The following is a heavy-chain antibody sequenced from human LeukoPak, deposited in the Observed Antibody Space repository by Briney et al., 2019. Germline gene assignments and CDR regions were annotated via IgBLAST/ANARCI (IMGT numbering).Heavy chain of an antibody. CDR1: GGSISSYY. J-gene: IGHJ4*02. V-gene: IGHV4-4*09. Sequence: SETLSLTCTVSGGSISSYYWSWIRQTPGKGLEWIGYIYASRSTTYNPSLKSRVTISIDTSKNQFSLKLSSVTAADTAVYYCARRATMLAGGYFDYWGQGTLVSVSS. CDR3: ARRATMLAGGYFDY. CDR2: IYASRST. D-gene: IGHD5-12*01.